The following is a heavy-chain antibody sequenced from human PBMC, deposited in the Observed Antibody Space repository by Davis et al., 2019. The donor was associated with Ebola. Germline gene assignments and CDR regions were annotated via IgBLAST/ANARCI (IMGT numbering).Heavy chain of an antibody. CDR2: INPNSGGT. CDR1: GYTFTGYY. Sequence: ASVKVSCKASGYTFTGYYMHWVRQAPGQGLEWMGWINPNSGGTHYAQKFQGWVTMTRDTSISTAYMELSRLRSDDTAVYYCARDRARMTTVTTNYYYGMDVWGQGTTVTVSS. D-gene: IGHD4-17*01. CDR3: ARDRARMTTVTTNYYYGMDV. J-gene: IGHJ6*02. V-gene: IGHV1-2*04.